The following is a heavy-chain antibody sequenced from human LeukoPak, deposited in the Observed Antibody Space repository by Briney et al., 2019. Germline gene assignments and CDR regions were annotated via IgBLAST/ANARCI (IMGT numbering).Heavy chain of an antibody. Sequence: SETLSLTCTVSGGSISSYYWSWLRQPPGKGLEWIGYIYYSGSTNYNPSLKSRVTISVDTSKNQFSLKLSSVTAADTAVYYCARAGVYEFYFDYWGQGTLVTVSS. D-gene: IGHD5/OR15-5a*01. CDR1: GGSISSYY. CDR2: IYYSGST. CDR3: ARAGVYEFYFDY. V-gene: IGHV4-59*01. J-gene: IGHJ4*02.